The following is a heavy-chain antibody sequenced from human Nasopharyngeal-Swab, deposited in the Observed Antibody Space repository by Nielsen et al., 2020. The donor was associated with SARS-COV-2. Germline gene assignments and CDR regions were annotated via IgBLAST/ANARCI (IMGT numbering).Heavy chain of an antibody. CDR2: INHSGST. J-gene: IGHJ4*02. CDR1: GGSFSGYY. V-gene: IGHV4-34*01. CDR3: ARVENSSGWYGYYDY. D-gene: IGHD6-19*01. Sequence: SCAVYGGSFSGYYWSWIRQPPGKGLEWIGEINHSGSTNYNPSLKSRVTISVDTSKNQFSLKLSSVTAADTAVYYCARVENSSGWYGYYDYWGQGTLVTVSS.